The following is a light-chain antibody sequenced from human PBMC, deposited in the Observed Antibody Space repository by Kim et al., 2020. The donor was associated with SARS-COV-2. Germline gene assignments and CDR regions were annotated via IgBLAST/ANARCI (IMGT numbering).Light chain of an antibody. J-gene: IGLJ1*01. CDR1: NIGSKN. CDR3: QLWDSSTAHYV. Sequence: SYELTQPLSVSVALGQTARITCGGNNIGSKNVHWYQQKPGQAPVLVIYGDSNRPSGIPERFSGSNSGNTATLTISRAQAGDEADYYCQLWDSSTAHYVFG. CDR2: GDS. V-gene: IGLV3-9*01.